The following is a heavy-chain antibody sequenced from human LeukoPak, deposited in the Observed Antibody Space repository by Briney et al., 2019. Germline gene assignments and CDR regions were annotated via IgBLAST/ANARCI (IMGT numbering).Heavy chain of an antibody. V-gene: IGHV1-69*13. CDR1: GGTFSSYA. CDR3: AGLDYYGSGSYG. CDR2: IIPIFGTA. Sequence: SVKVSSKASGGTFSSYAISWVRQAPGQGLEWMGGIIPIFGTANYAQKFQGRVTITADESTSTAYMELSSLRSEDTAVYYCAGLDYYGSGSYGGGQGTLVTVSS. D-gene: IGHD3-10*01. J-gene: IGHJ4*02.